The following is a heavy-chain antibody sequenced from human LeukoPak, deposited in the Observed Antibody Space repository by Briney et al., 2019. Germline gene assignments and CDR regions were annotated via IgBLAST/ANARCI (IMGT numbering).Heavy chain of an antibody. Sequence: GGSLRLSCAASGFTFSSYSMNWVRQAPGKGLEWVSSISSSSSDIYYADSVKGRFTISRDNAKNSLYLQMNSLRAEDTAVYSCARGDTAMDLGAFDIWGQGTMVTVSS. J-gene: IGHJ3*02. D-gene: IGHD5-18*01. CDR1: GFTFSSYS. V-gene: IGHV3-21*01. CDR2: ISSSSSDI. CDR3: ARGDTAMDLGAFDI.